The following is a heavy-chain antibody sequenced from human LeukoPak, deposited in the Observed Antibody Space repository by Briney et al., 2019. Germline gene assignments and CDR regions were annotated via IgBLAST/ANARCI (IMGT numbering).Heavy chain of an antibody. J-gene: IGHJ4*02. CDR3: ARGTPYYYDSSGYYPFDY. CDR1: GFTFSNAW. V-gene: IGHV3-21*01. CDR2: ISSSSSYI. D-gene: IGHD3-22*01. Sequence: GGSLRLSCAASGFTFSNAWMNWVRQAPGKGLEWVSSISSSSSYIYYADSVKGRFTIYRDNAKNSLYLQMNSLRAEDTAVYYCARGTPYYYDSSGYYPFDYWGQGTLVTVSS.